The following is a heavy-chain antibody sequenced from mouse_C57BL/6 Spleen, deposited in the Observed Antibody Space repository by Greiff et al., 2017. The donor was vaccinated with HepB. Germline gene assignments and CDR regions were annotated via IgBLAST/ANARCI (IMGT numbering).Heavy chain of an antibody. D-gene: IGHD1-1*01. CDR3: ARSEFYYGSSYDY. Sequence: QVQLQQSGPELVKPGASVKISCKASGYAFSSSWMNWVKQRPGKGLEWIGRIYPGDGDTNYNGKFKGKATLTADKSSSTAYMQLSSLTSEDSAVYFCARSEFYYGSSYDYWGQGTTLTVSS. J-gene: IGHJ2*01. CDR1: GYAFSSSW. V-gene: IGHV1-82*01. CDR2: IYPGDGDT.